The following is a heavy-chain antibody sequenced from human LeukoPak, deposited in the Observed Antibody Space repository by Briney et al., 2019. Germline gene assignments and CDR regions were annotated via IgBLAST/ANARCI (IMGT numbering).Heavy chain of an antibody. D-gene: IGHD6-19*01. V-gene: IGHV1-69*04. CDR2: IIPILGIA. J-gene: IGHJ4*02. CDR1: GGTFSSYA. CDR3: ARAAEYSSGWYLFDY. Sequence: SVKVSCKASGGTFSSYAISWVRQAPGQGLEWMGRIIPILGIANYAQKFQGRVTITADKSTSTAYMELSSLRSEDTAVYYCARAAEYSSGWYLFDYWGQGILVTVSA.